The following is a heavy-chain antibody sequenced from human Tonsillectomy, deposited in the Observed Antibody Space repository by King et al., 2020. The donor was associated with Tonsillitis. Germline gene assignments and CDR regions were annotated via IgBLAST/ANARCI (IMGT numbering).Heavy chain of an antibody. CDR2: ISSSGGYT. V-gene: IGHV3-23*04. Sequence: VQLVESGGGLVQPGGSLRLSCAASGFTFSSYAMSWVRQAPGKGLEWVSGISSSGGYTYYADSVKGRFTISRDNSKNTLYLQMDSLRVEDTAVYYCASRPYYYDSSGYSGDYFDCWGQGTLVTVSS. CDR1: GFTFSSYA. J-gene: IGHJ4*02. CDR3: ASRPYYYDSSGYSGDYFDC. D-gene: IGHD3-22*01.